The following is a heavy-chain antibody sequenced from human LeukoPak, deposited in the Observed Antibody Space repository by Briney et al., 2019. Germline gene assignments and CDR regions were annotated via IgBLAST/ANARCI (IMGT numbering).Heavy chain of an antibody. CDR3: ARARLRDAFDI. D-gene: IGHD2-15*01. J-gene: IGHJ3*02. CDR2: IWYDGSNK. CDR1: GFTFSSYC. Sequence: GGSLRLSCAASGFTFSSYCMHWVRQAPGKGLEWVAVIWYDGSNKYYADSVKGRFTISRDNSKNTLYLQMNSLRAEDTAVYYCARARLRDAFDIWGQGTMVTVSS. V-gene: IGHV3-33*01.